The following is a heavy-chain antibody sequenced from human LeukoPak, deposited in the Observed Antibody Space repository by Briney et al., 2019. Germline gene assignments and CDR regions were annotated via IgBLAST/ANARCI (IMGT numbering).Heavy chain of an antibody. CDR2: IKQDGSEK. V-gene: IGHV3-7*01. CDR3: ARESYQLLSW. D-gene: IGHD2-2*01. Sequence: GGSLRLSCAASGFTFSSYWRSWVRQAPGKGLEWVANIKQDGSEKYYVDSVKGRFTISRDNAKNSLYLQMNSLRAEDTAVYYCARESYQLLSWWGQGTLVTVSS. CDR1: GFTFSSYW. J-gene: IGHJ4*02.